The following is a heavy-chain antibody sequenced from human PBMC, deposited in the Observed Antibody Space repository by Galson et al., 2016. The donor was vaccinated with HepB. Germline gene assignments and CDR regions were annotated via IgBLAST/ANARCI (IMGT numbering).Heavy chain of an antibody. CDR3: AREMHVAAAAAFDF. J-gene: IGHJ4*02. CDR1: EFTFSTYG. V-gene: IGHV3-33*01. Sequence: SLRLSCAASEFTFSTYGMHWVRQAPGKGLEWVALIWHDVSNKYYADSVKGRFTISRDNPKNTLYLQMNSLKVEDTAVYYCAREMHVAAAAAFDFWGQGTLVTVSS. CDR2: IWHDVSNK. D-gene: IGHD6-13*01.